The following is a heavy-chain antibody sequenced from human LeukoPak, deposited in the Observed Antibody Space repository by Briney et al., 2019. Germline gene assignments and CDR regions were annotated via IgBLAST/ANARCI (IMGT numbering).Heavy chain of an antibody. D-gene: IGHD3-3*01. J-gene: IGHJ3*02. CDR2: ISGSGGST. CDR1: GFTFSSYA. CDR3: AKEGYDDFWSGYCPPPGAFDI. V-gene: IGHV3-23*01. Sequence: PGGSLRLSCAASGFTFSSYAMSWVRQAPGKGLEWVSAISGSGGSTYYADSVKGRFTISRDNSKNTLYLQMNSLRAEDTAVYYCAKEGYDDFWSGYCPPPGAFDIWGQGTMVTVSS.